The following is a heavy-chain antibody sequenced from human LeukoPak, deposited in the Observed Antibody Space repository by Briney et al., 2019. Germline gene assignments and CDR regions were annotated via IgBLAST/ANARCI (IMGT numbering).Heavy chain of an antibody. CDR2: IIPIFGTA. V-gene: IGHV1-69*01. CDR3: ARHRYFWSGYYYYYYYYMDV. D-gene: IGHD3-3*01. CDR1: GGTFSSYA. Sequence: GSSVKVSCKASGGTFSSYAISWVRQAPGQGLEWMGGIIPIFGTANYAQKFQGRVTITADESTSTAYMELSSLRSEDTAVYYCARHRYFWSGYYYYYYYYMDVWGKGTTVTVSS. J-gene: IGHJ6*03.